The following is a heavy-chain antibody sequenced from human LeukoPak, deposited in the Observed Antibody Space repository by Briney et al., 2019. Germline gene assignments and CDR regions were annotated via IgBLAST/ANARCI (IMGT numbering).Heavy chain of an antibody. CDR2: ISAYNGNT. CDR1: GYTFTSYG. D-gene: IGHD6-13*01. CDR3: ARDLSSWYEGISDY. V-gene: IGHV1-18*01. Sequence: ASVKVSCKASGYTFTSYGISWVRQAPRQGLEWMGWISAYNGNTNYAQKLQGRVTMTTDTSTSTAYMELRSLRSDDTAVYYCARDLSSWYEGISDYWGQGTLVTVSS. J-gene: IGHJ4*02.